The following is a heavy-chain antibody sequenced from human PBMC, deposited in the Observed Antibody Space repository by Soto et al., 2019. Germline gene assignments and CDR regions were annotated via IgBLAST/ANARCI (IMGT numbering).Heavy chain of an antibody. V-gene: IGHV3-30-3*01. CDR3: AREVYYYVWSVFNTHPYYVDD. D-gene: IGHD3-3*01. Sequence: QVQLVESGGGVVQPGRSLRLSCAASGFTFSRHTMHWVRQAPGKGLEWVAAISDDGSNTYYADSVKGRFTISRDNFKNTMYLQKNSLSREETAVHHWAREVYYYVWSVFNTHPYYVDDWGQGTLVTVSS. CDR1: GFTFSRHT. J-gene: IGHJ4*02. CDR2: ISDDGSNT.